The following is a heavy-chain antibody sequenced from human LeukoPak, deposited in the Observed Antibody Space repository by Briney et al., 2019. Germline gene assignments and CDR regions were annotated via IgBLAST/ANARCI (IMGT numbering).Heavy chain of an antibody. J-gene: IGHJ6*03. CDR3: ARGDSYNSYYYYMDV. Sequence: SETLSLTCTVSRGSISSYYWTWIRQPPGKGLEWIGYIYYSGSTNYNPSLKSRVTISLDTSKNQFSLKLSSVTAADTAVYYCARGDSYNSYYYYMDVWGKGTTVTVSS. V-gene: IGHV4-59*01. CDR1: RGSISSYY. D-gene: IGHD5-24*01. CDR2: IYYSGST.